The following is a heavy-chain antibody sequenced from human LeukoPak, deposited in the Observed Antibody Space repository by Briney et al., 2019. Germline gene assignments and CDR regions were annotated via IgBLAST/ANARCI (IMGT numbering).Heavy chain of an antibody. CDR3: ARGGIAAAAPLGY. V-gene: IGHV4-59*01. J-gene: IGHJ4*02. Sequence: SETLSLTCTVADGSISPYYWSWIRQPPGKGLEWLGYIYHSGSTTYNPSLKSRVTISLDTSKNQISLNLSSVTAADTAVYYCARGGIAAAAPLGYWGQGTLVTVSS. CDR1: DGSISPYY. CDR2: IYHSGST. D-gene: IGHD6-13*01.